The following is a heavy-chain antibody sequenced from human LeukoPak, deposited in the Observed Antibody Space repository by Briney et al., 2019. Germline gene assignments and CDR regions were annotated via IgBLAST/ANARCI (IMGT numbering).Heavy chain of an antibody. V-gene: IGHV3-48*04. CDR3: ARDFRAYGMDV. CDR2: ISSSSSTI. CDR1: GFTFSSYS. J-gene: IGHJ6*02. Sequence: GGSLRLSCAASGFTFSSYSMYWVRQAPGKGLEWVSYISSSSSTIYYADSVKGRFTISRDNAKNSLYLQLNSLRAEDTAVYYCARDFRAYGMDVWGQGTTVTVSS.